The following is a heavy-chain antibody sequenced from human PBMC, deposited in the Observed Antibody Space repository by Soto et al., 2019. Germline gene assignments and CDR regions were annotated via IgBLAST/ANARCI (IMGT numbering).Heavy chain of an antibody. V-gene: IGHV4-4*02. D-gene: IGHD3-22*01. Sequence: QVQLQESGPGLVKPSGTLSLTCAVSGGSISSSNWWSWVRQPPGKGLEWIGEIYNSGSTTYNPSLKSRVTISVDKSKNQFSLKLSSVTAADTAVYYCARGHLYYYDSSGCYFDYWGQGTLVTVSS. CDR2: IYNSGST. CDR3: ARGHLYYYDSSGCYFDY. CDR1: GGSISSSNW. J-gene: IGHJ4*02.